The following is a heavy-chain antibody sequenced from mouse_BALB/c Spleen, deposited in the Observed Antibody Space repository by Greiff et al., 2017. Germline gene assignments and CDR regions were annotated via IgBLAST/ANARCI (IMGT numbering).Heavy chain of an antibody. J-gene: IGHJ3*01. Sequence: QVQLQQSGPGLVAPSQSLSITCTVSGFSLTSYGVHWVRQPPGKGLEWLGVIWAGGSTNYNSALMSRLSISKDNSKSQVFLKMNSLQTDDTAMYYCARDRGYYGSSYGTYWGQGTLDTVSA. V-gene: IGHV2-9*02. CDR2: IWAGGST. CDR1: GFSLTSYG. CDR3: ARDRGYYGSSYGTY. D-gene: IGHD1-1*01.